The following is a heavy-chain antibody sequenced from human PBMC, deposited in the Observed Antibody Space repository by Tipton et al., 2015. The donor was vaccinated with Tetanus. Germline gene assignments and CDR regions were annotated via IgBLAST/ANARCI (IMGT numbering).Heavy chain of an antibody. CDR2: VYSSGST. V-gene: IGHV4-4*07. J-gene: IGHJ6*02. CDR1: GGSLNTFY. CDR3: ARDFRERSGTYYSYYYTMDV. Sequence: TLSLTCTVSGGSLNTFYWNWIRQTAGKGLEWIGRVYSSGSTNYNPSLKSRVTMSIDASKNRFSLGLTSVTAADTAVYYCARDFRERSGTYYSYYYTMDVWGQGTTVTVSS. D-gene: IGHD1-26*01.